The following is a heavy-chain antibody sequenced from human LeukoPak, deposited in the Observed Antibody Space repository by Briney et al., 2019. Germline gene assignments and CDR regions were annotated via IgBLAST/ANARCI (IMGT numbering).Heavy chain of an antibody. D-gene: IGHD4-17*01. CDR3: ARNWGKSMTTVTMDV. Sequence: GGSLRLSCVASGFTCSSYWMHWVRQAPGKGLVWVSRINSDGSSTSYADSVKGRFTISRDNAKNTLYLQMNSLRAEDTAVYYCARNWGKSMTTVTMDVWGKGTTVTISS. V-gene: IGHV3-74*01. J-gene: IGHJ6*04. CDR1: GFTCSSYW. CDR2: INSDGSST.